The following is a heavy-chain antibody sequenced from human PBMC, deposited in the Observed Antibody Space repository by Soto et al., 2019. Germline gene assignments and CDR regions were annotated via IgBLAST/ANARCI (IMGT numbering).Heavy chain of an antibody. D-gene: IGHD5-18*01. V-gene: IGHV3-48*01. CDR2: ISSSSSTI. CDR3: AKDGGYSYGPYDY. CDR1: GFTFGSYS. Sequence: PGGSLRLSCAASGFTFGSYSMNWVRQAPGKGLEWVSYISSSSSTIYYAGSVEGRSTISRDNAKNSLYLQMNSLRAEDTAVYYCAKDGGYSYGPYDYWGQGTLVTVSS. J-gene: IGHJ4*02.